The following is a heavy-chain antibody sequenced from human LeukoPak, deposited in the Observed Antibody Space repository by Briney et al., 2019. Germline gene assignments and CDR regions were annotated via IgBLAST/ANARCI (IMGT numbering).Heavy chain of an antibody. CDR2: IYYSGST. D-gene: IGHD3-9*01. CDR3: ARGDEDYDILTGYPYYFDY. Sequence: TSETLSLTCTVSGGSISSSSYYWGWIRQPPGKGLEWIGSIYYSGSTYYNPSLKSRVTISVDTSKNQFSLKLSSVTAADTAVYYCARGDEDYDILTGYPYYFDYWGQGTLVTVSS. CDR1: GGSISSSSYY. V-gene: IGHV4-39*07. J-gene: IGHJ4*02.